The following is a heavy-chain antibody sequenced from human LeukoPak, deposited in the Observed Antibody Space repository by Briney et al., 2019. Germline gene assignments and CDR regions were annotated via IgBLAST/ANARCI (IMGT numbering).Heavy chain of an antibody. CDR3: ARDVTMVRGVPYYFDY. D-gene: IGHD3-10*01. CDR2: IGSDGINK. CDR1: GFTFSNYG. Sequence: GGSLRLSCAASGFTFSNYGIHWVRQAPGKGLEWVAVIGSDGINKFYADSVKGRFTCSRDNYENTLYLQMNSLRAEDTAVYYCARDVTMVRGVPYYFDYWGQGTLVTASS. J-gene: IGHJ4*02. V-gene: IGHV3-33*01.